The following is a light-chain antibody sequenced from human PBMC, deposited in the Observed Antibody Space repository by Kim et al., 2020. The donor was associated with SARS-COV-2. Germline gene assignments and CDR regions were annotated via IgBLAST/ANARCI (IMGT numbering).Light chain of an antibody. V-gene: IGKV1-33*01. CDR2: AAT. J-gene: IGKJ2*01. CDR1: QDISSH. CDR3: QQFENLPYT. Sequence: STSLGDTVTVSCPASQDISSHLNWFKQRPGKVPRLLIYAATSLETGVPPRFRGSGSGTDFTLTISSLQPEDIATYYCQQFENLPYTFGQGTKLDI.